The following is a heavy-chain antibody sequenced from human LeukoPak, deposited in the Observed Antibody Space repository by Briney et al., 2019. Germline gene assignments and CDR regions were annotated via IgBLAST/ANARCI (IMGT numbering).Heavy chain of an antibody. V-gene: IGHV1-2*06. Sequence: GASMKVSCKASGYTFIDYWIHWVRQAPGKGLEWMGRININSGGTNYAEKFQGRVTMTRATSISTAYMELSRLRFDDTAVYYCARDRDGGVGTIDYWGQGTLVPVSS. CDR2: ININSGGT. D-gene: IGHD3-3*01. J-gene: IGHJ4*02. CDR1: GYTFIDYW. CDR3: ARDRDGGVGTIDY.